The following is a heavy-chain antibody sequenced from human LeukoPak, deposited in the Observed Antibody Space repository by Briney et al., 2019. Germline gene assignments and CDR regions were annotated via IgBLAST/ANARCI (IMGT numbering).Heavy chain of an antibody. J-gene: IGHJ3*02. D-gene: IGHD3-9*01. Sequence: PSQTLSLTCTVSGGSMSSGSYYWSWIRQPAGKGLEWIGRIYTSGSTYYNPSLKSRVTISVDTSKNQFSLKLSSVTAADTAVYYCARDRGYYDILTGYYPDAFDIWGQGTMVTVSS. CDR1: GGSMSSGSYY. V-gene: IGHV4-61*02. CDR2: IYTSGST. CDR3: ARDRGYYDILTGYYPDAFDI.